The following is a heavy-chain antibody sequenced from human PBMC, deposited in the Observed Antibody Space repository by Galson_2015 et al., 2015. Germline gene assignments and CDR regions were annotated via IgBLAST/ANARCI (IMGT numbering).Heavy chain of an antibody. CDR1: GSSFSTYD. J-gene: IGHJ4*02. CDR2: MNPNSGNT. Sequence: KVSCKASGSSFSTYDINWVRQATGQGLEWMGWMNPNSGNTGYAQKFQGRVSMTRNISISTAYMELSSLRSEDTAVYYCATAARSGSYYNDYWGQGTLITVSS. CDR3: ATAARSGSYYNDY. V-gene: IGHV1-8*01. D-gene: IGHD3-10*01.